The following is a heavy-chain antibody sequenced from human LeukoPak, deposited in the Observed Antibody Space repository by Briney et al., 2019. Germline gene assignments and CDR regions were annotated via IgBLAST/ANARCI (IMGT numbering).Heavy chain of an antibody. J-gene: IGHJ6*04. D-gene: IGHD2-15*01. CDR1: GGSISRYY. V-gene: IGHV4-59*01. CDR3: ARAPRSIGYYGMDV. CDR2: IYYSGST. Sequence: SETLSLTCTVSGGSISRYYWSWIRQPPGRGLEWMGYIYYSGSTNYNPSLKSRVTISVDTSKNQFSLKLSSVTAADTAVYYCARAPRSIGYYGMDVWGKGTTVTVSS.